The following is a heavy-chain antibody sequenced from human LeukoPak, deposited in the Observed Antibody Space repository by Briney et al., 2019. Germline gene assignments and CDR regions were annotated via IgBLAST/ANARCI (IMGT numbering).Heavy chain of an antibody. Sequence: GESLKISCKGSGYSFTSYWIGWVRQMPGKGLEWMGIIYPGDSDTRYSPSFQGQVTISAGKSISTAYLQWSSLKASDTAMYYCARIAVAARTRVYYFDYWGQGTLVTVSS. V-gene: IGHV5-51*01. CDR2: IYPGDSDT. D-gene: IGHD6-19*01. CDR3: ARIAVAARTRVYYFDY. J-gene: IGHJ4*02. CDR1: GYSFTSYW.